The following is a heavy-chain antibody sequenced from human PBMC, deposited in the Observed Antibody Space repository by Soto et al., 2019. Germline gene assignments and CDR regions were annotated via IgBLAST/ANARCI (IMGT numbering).Heavy chain of an antibody. V-gene: IGHV3-48*03. CDR2: ISSSGSTI. D-gene: IGHD3-22*01. CDR3: ARDRDYYDSSGYCDY. CDR1: GFTFSSYE. J-gene: IGHJ4*02. Sequence: PGGSLRLSCAASGFTFSSYEMNWVRQAPGKGLEWVSYISSSGSTIYYADSVKGRFTISRDNAKNSLYLQMNSLRAEDTAVYYCARDRDYYDSSGYCDYWGQGXLVTVYS.